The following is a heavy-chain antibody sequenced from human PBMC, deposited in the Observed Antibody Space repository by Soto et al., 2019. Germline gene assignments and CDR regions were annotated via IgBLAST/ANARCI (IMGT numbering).Heavy chain of an antibody. CDR1: GYTFTTYV. D-gene: IGHD3-16*02. CDR2: IDAGNGNT. CDR3: ARDSLGNVDF. Sequence: QVPLVQSGAEVKKPGASVKVSCKASGYTFTTYVMHWVRQAPGQRLEWMGWIDAGNGNTRYSQNFQGRVTITRDTSASTAYMEVSSLRSEDTAVYYCARDSLGNVDFWGQGTLVTVSS. V-gene: IGHV1-3*01. J-gene: IGHJ4*02.